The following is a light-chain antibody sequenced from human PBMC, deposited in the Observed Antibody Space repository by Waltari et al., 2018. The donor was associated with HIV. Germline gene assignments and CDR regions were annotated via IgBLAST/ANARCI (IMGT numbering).Light chain of an antibody. J-gene: IGLJ3*02. CDR1: SHRNYY. CDR3: SSRDSGHHWM. V-gene: IGLV3-19*01. CDR2: GNN. Sequence: SSELTQDPAVSVALGQTVRITCPGDSHRNYYSEWHQQKPGQAPALVIYGNNNRATGIPDRFSGFTSGNTASLTITGAQAEDEADYYCSSRDSGHHWMFGGGTKVTVL.